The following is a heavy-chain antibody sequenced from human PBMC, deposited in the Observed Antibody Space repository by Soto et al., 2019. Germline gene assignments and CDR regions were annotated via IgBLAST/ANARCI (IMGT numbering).Heavy chain of an antibody. D-gene: IGHD3-16*01. CDR3: AIDSIMITSGDIIAEALDI. CDR1: GGSITSGGSY. J-gene: IGHJ3*02. V-gene: IGHV4-31*03. Sequence: SETLSLTCTVSGGSITSGGSYWSWIRQHPVKGLEWIGYIFHSGSTYYNPSLKSRVAMSVDTSKNQFSLKLSSVTAADTAVYYCAIDSIMITSGDIIAEALDICGQGTMVT. CDR2: IFHSGST.